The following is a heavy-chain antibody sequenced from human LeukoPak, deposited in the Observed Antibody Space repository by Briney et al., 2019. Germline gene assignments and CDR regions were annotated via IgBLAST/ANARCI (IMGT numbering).Heavy chain of an antibody. J-gene: IGHJ6*03. V-gene: IGHV3-64*01. CDR3: ANGLAVPAALDYYMDV. Sequence: PGGSLRLSCAASGFTFSSYAMHWVRQAPGKGLEYVSAISSNGGSTYYANSVKGRFTISRDNSKNTLYLQMGSLRAEDMAVYYCANGLAVPAALDYYMDVWGKGTTVTVSS. CDR1: GFTFSSYA. D-gene: IGHD2-2*01. CDR2: ISSNGGST.